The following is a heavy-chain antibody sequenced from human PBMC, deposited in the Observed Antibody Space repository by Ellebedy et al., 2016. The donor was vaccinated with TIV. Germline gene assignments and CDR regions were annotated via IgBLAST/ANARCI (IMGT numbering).Heavy chain of an antibody. CDR2: ISYDGSNK. CDR3: AKEDVEYRHFDY. Sequence: GGSLRLSXAASGFSLNNFGMHWVRQAPGKGLEWVAVISYDGSNKYYADSVRGRFTISRDNSKNTLYLQMNSLRGEDTAVYFCAKEDVEYRHFDYWGQGTLVTVSS. CDR1: GFSLNNFG. D-gene: IGHD4-11*01. V-gene: IGHV3-30*18. J-gene: IGHJ4*02.